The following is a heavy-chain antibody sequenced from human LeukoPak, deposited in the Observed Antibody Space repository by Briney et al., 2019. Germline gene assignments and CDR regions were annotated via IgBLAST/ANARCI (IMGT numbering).Heavy chain of an antibody. CDR3: ARVVGATVIAY. Sequence: GGSLRLSCAASGFIFGSYWMHWVRQVPGKGLMWVSRINTDGSNTTYADSVKGRFTISRDNAESTLFLQMNSLRAEDTAVYYCARVVGATVIAYWGQGTLVTVSS. CDR1: GFIFGSYW. D-gene: IGHD1-26*01. CDR2: INTDGSNT. J-gene: IGHJ4*02. V-gene: IGHV3-74*01.